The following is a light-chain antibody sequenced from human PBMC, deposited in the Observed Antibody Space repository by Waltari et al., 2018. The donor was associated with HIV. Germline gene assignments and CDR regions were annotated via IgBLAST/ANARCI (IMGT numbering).Light chain of an antibody. CDR1: SSNIGAGFD. V-gene: IGLV1-40*01. J-gene: IGLJ1*01. Sequence: QSVLTQPPSVSGAPGQRVTISCTGSSSNIGAGFDVHGYQQLPGTAPKLLIYDNTNRPSGVPDRFSGSRSGSSASLAITGLQAEDEADYYCQSFDSSLSGYVFGTGTKVTVL. CDR3: QSFDSSLSGYV. CDR2: DNT.